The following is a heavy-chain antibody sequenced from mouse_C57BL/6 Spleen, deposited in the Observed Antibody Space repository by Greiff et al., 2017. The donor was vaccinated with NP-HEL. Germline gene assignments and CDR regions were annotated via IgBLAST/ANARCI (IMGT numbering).Heavy chain of an antibody. Sequence: VQLQQSGAELVRPGASVKLSCTASGFNIKDDYMHWVKQRPEQGLEWIGWIDPENGDTEYASKFQGKATITADTSSNTAYLQLSSLTSEDTAVYYCTSPSAWFAYWGQGTLGTVSA. J-gene: IGHJ3*01. CDR3: TSPSAWFAY. CDR2: IDPENGDT. CDR1: GFNIKDDY. V-gene: IGHV14-4*01.